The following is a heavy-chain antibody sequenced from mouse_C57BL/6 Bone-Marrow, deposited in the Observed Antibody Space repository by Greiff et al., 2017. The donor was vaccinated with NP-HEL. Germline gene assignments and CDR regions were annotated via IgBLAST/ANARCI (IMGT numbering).Heavy chain of an antibody. Sequence: EVKLVESGGGLVKPGGSLKLSCAASGFTFSDYGMHWVRQAPEKGLEWVAYISSGSSTIYYADTVKGRFTISRDNAKNTLFLQMTSLRSEDTAMYYCARRPGGNYAMDYWGQGTSVTVSS. CDR2: ISSGSSTI. CDR1: GFTFSDYG. CDR3: ARRPGGNYAMDY. V-gene: IGHV5-17*01. J-gene: IGHJ4*01.